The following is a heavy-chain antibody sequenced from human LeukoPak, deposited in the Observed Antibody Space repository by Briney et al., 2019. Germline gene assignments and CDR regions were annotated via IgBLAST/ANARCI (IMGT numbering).Heavy chain of an antibody. CDR1: GFTVSSYW. D-gene: IGHD3-10*01. V-gene: IGHV3-7*03. J-gene: IGHJ4*02. Sequence: GGSLRLSCEAAGFTVSSYWMTWVRQAPGKGLEWVANIKQEGSEKYYVDSVKGRFPNSRDNAKNSLYLQMNSLRVEDTAVYYCARGPPTRYMVRGVIDYWGQGTLVTVSS. CDR2: IKQEGSEK. CDR3: ARGPPTRYMVRGVIDY.